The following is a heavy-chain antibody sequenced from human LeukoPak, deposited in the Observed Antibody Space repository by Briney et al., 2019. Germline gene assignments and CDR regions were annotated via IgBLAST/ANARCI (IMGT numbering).Heavy chain of an antibody. D-gene: IGHD6-19*01. J-gene: IGHJ4*02. Sequence: GGSLRLSCAASGFTFSSYAMSWIRQAPGKGLEWVSPISGSGSSTYYADSVKGRFTISRDNSKNTLYLQMNSLRAEDTAVYYCAKGVAVASPYYFDYWGQGTLVTVSS. CDR1: GFTFSSYA. CDR3: AKGVAVASPYYFDY. CDR2: ISGSGSST. V-gene: IGHV3-23*01.